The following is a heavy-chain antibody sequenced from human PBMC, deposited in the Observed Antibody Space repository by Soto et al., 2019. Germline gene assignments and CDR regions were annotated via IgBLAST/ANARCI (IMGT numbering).Heavy chain of an antibody. Sequence: SETLSLTCTVSGVSISFYYWSWIRQPPGKGLEWIAYIDSSGSTKYNPSLKSRFTISLDTSRNHLSLKLNSVTAADTSVYYCAREGYSSRWNPIDYWGQGTQVTVSS. CDR1: GVSISFYY. V-gene: IGHV4-59*01. D-gene: IGHD6-13*01. J-gene: IGHJ4*02. CDR3: AREGYSSRWNPIDY. CDR2: IDSSGST.